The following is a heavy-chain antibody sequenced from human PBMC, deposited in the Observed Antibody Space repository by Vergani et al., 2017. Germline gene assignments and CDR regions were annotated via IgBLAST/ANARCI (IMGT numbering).Heavy chain of an antibody. J-gene: IGHJ6*02. CDR2: IYHSGST. Sequence: QLQLPESGSGLVKPSQTLSITCAVSGGSISSGGYSWSWIRQPPGKGLEWIGYIYHSGSTYYNPSLKSRVTISVDRSKNQFSLKLSSVTAADTAVYYCARGGFGVVLDVWGQGTTVTVSS. D-gene: IGHD3-10*01. CDR1: GGSISSGGYS. CDR3: ARGGFGVVLDV. V-gene: IGHV4-30-2*01.